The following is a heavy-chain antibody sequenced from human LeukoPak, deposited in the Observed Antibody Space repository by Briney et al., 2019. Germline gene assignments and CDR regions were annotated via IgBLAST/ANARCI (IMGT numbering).Heavy chain of an antibody. D-gene: IGHD3-9*01. CDR1: GFTFSTYS. V-gene: IGHV3-21*01. CDR2: ITTSSSYI. Sequence: PGGSLRLSCAPSGFTFSTYSMNWVRQAPGKGLEWVSSITTSSSYIYYADSVKGRFTISRDNAKSSLYLQMNSLRAEDTAVYYCARGPYQDIDTGNFNYFGYWGQGTLVTVSS. CDR3: ARGPYQDIDTGNFNYFGY. J-gene: IGHJ4*02.